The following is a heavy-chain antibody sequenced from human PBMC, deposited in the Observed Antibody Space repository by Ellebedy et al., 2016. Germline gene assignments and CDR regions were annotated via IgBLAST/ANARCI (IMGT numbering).Heavy chain of an antibody. CDR2: ISGAGTNT. CDR3: ARDGSEWSRDY. D-gene: IGHD3-3*01. CDR1: GFTFSNFF. Sequence: GGSLRLXXAASGFTFSNFFMTWVRQAPGKGLEWVSTISGAGTNTYFADSVRGRFTISRDNAKNSLFLQMNSLRVEDTAVYYCARDGSEWSRDYWGQGTLVTVSS. V-gene: IGHV3-23*01. J-gene: IGHJ4*02.